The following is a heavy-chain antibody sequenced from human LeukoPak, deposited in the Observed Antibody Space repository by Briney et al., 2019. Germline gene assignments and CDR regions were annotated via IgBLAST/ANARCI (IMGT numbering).Heavy chain of an antibody. J-gene: IGHJ5*02. V-gene: IGHV3-11*04. CDR3: ARGGGVSSWYPNWFDP. CDR2: ISSSGSTI. CDR1: GFTFSNAW. D-gene: IGHD6-13*01. Sequence: GGSLRLSCAASGFTFSNAWMSWVRQAPGKGLEWVSYISSSGSTIYYADSVKGRFTISRDNAKNSLYLQMNSLRAEDTAVYYCARGGGVSSWYPNWFDPWGQGTLVTVSS.